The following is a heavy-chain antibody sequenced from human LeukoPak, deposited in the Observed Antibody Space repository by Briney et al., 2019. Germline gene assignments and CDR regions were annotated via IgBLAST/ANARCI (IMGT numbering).Heavy chain of an antibody. CDR1: GFTFSSYA. CDR2: ISGSGGST. CDR3: AKRRDIVVVVAARDYFDY. V-gene: IGHV3-23*01. D-gene: IGHD2-15*01. Sequence: GGSLRLSCAASGFTFSSYAMSWVRQAPGKGLEWVSAISGSGGSTYYAGSVKGRFTISRDNSKNTLYLQMNSLRAEDTAVYYCAKRRDIVVVVAARDYFDYWGQGTLVTVSS. J-gene: IGHJ4*02.